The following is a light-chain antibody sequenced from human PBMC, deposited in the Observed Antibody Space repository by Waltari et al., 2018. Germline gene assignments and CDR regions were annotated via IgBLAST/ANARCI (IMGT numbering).Light chain of an antibody. J-gene: IGLJ3*02. Sequence: QLVLTQSPSASASLGASVKLTCTLDSGHSSNILAWLQQQPEKGPRYLLKVNSDGSHREGAEIPDRFSGSSSGPERYLIISSVQSEDEADYYCQTGGHGTWVFGGGTKLTVL. V-gene: IGLV4-69*01. CDR3: QTGGHGTWV. CDR2: VNSDGSH. CDR1: SGHSSNI.